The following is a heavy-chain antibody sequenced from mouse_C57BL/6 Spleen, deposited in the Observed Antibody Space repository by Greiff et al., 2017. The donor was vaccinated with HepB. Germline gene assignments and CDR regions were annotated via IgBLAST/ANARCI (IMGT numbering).Heavy chain of an antibody. CDR1: GYAFSSSW. Sequence: QVQLQQSGPELVKPGASVKISCKASGYAFSSSWMNWVKQRPGKGLEWIGRIYPGDGDTNYNGKFKGKATLTADKSSSTAYMQLSSLTSEDSAVYFCAREGITKVWYFDYWGQGTTLTVSS. V-gene: IGHV1-82*01. CDR2: IYPGDGDT. D-gene: IGHD1-1*01. CDR3: AREGITKVWYFDY. J-gene: IGHJ2*01.